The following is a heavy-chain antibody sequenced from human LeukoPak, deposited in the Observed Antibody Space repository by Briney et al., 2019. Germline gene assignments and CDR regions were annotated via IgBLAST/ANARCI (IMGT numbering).Heavy chain of an antibody. D-gene: IGHD3-10*01. CDR3: ARGSGYFDP. V-gene: IGHV3-11*04. Sequence: GSLRLSCAASGFTLSDFYMSWIRQAPGKGLERISYISSGGDSIYYADSVKGRFTISRDNAKNLLHLQMNGLRAEDTAVYYCARGSGYFDPWGQGTLVTVSS. CDR1: GFTLSDFY. CDR2: ISSGGDSI. J-gene: IGHJ4*02.